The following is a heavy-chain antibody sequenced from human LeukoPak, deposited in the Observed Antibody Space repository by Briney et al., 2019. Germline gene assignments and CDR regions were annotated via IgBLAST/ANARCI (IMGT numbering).Heavy chain of an antibody. J-gene: IGHJ4*02. CDR2: ISWNSGSI. V-gene: IGHV3-9*01. Sequence: GGSLRLSCAASGFTFDDYAMHWVRQAPGKGLEWVSGISWNSGSIGYADSVKGRFTISRDNAKNSLYLQMNSLRAEDTAVYYCARLGLGGYSYSLDYWGQGTLVTVSS. CDR3: ARLGLGGYSYSLDY. CDR1: GFTFDDYA. D-gene: IGHD2-21*01.